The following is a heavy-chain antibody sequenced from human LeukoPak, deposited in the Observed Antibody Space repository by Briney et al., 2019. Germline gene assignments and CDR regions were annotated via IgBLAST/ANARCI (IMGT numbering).Heavy chain of an antibody. J-gene: IGHJ4*02. CDR2: IYADFDNT. Sequence: GGSLRLSCAVSGFTVSGDYMSWVRQAPGKGLEWVSVIYADFDNTDYADSVKGRFTISRDNSKNTLYLHMNSLRVEDTATYFCARALNRHIGAFEYWGQGALVTVSS. CDR3: ARALNRHIGAFEY. CDR1: GFTVSGDY. D-gene: IGHD4/OR15-4a*01. V-gene: IGHV3-53*01.